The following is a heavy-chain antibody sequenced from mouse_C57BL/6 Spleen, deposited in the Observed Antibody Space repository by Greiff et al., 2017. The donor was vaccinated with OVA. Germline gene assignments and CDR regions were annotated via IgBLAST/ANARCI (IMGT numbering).Heavy chain of an antibody. D-gene: IGHD2-4*01. CDR1: GYTFTDYN. V-gene: IGHV1-22*01. CDR2: INPNNGGT. Sequence: DVQLQESGPELVKPGASVKMSCKASGYTFTDYNMHWVKQSHGKSLEWIGYINPNNGGTSYNQKFKGKATLTVNKYSSTAYMELRSLTSEDSAVYYCARAFYYDSYWGQGTLVTVSA. J-gene: IGHJ3*01. CDR3: ARAFYYDSY.